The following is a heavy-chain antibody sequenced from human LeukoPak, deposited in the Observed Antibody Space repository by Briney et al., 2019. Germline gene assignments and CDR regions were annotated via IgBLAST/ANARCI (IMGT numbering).Heavy chain of an antibody. CDR2: ISDSGTT. CDR1: GGSIYSYY. J-gene: IGHJ4*02. D-gene: IGHD2-21*02. CDR3: ARHGPTAIYGLGPIDN. Sequence: SETLSLTCTVSGGSIYSYYWSWFREPPGMGLEWIGFISDSGTTNYNPSLKGRLTISVDTSKNQFSLKLTSVTAADTAVYYCARHGPTAIYGLGPIDNWGQGTLVTVSS. V-gene: IGHV4-59*08.